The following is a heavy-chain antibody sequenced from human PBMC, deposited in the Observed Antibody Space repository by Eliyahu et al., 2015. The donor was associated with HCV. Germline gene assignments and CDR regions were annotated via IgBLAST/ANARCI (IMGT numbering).Heavy chain of an antibody. D-gene: IGHD3-16*01. CDR1: GFTFRSYA. Sequence: QVQLVESGGGVVQPGRSLRLSCAASGFTFRSYAMHWVRQAPGKGLEWVAVISYDGSNKYYADSVKGRFTISRDNSKNTLYLQMNSLRAEDTAVYYCARAVGDYYYYYGMDVWGQGTTVTVSS. J-gene: IGHJ6*02. CDR2: ISYDGSNK. CDR3: ARAVGDYYYYYGMDV. V-gene: IGHV3-30*04.